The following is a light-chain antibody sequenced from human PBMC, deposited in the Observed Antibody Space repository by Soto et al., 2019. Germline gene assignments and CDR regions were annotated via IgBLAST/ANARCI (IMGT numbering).Light chain of an antibody. V-gene: IGKV1-5*03. CDR2: SAS. Sequence: QPPCPLYGKRGDRGTISCMASQTISSWLAWYQQKPGKAPKLLIYSASTLKSGVPSRFSGSGSGTDFTLTISRLQAEDFAIYYCRESDNLLVNFAHGTKVDIK. CDR1: QTISSW. CDR3: RESDNLLVN. J-gene: IGKJ1*01.